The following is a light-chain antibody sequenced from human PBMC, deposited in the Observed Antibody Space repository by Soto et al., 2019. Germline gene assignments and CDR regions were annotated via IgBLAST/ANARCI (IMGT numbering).Light chain of an antibody. CDR2: GAS. CDR3: QQSYSSPQT. Sequence: EIVMTQSPATLSVSPGERATLSCRASQSVSSNLAWYQQKPGQAPRLLIYGASSRATGIPDRFSGSGSGTDFTLTISRLEPEDFATYFCQQSYSSPQTFGQGTKVDIK. CDR1: QSVSSN. J-gene: IGKJ1*01. V-gene: IGKV3D-15*01.